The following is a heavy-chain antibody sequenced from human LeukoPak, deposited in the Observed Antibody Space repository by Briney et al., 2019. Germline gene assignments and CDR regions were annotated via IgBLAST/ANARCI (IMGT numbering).Heavy chain of an antibody. CDR3: ARQVRTTVPSYYFDY. Sequence: GESLKISCKGSGYSFTSYWIGWVRQMPGKGLEWMGIIYPGDSDTRYSPSFQGQVTISADKSISTAYMQWSSLKASDTAMYYCARQVRTTVPSYYFDYWGQGTLVTVSS. CDR2: IYPGDSDT. J-gene: IGHJ4*02. V-gene: IGHV5-51*01. D-gene: IGHD4-17*01. CDR1: GYSFTSYW.